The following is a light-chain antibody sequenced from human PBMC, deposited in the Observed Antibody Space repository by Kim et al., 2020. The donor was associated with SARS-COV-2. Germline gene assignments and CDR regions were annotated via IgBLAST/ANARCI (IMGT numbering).Light chain of an antibody. J-gene: IGKJ1*01. V-gene: IGKV4-1*01. CDR2: WAS. CDR1: QSILYRSNNKNY. Sequence: ATINCKSSQSILYRSNNKNYLAWYQHKPGQPPKLLIYWASTRESGVPDRISGSGSGTDFTLTISSLQAEDVAVYYCQQYYTAPPTFGQGTKVDIK. CDR3: QQYYTAPPT.